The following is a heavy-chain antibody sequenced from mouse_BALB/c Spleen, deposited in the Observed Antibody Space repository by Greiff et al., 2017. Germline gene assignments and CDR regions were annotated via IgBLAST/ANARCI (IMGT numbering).Heavy chain of an antibody. Sequence: ESGPGLVKPSQSLSLTCSVTGYSITSGYYWNWIRQFPGNKLEWMGYISYDGSNNYNPSLKNRISITRDTSKNQFFLKLNSVTTEDTATYYCARAPWGDYDYWGQGTTLTVSS. J-gene: IGHJ2*01. V-gene: IGHV3-6*02. D-gene: IGHD2-4*01. CDR1: GYSITSGYY. CDR3: ARAPWGDYDY. CDR2: ISYDGSN.